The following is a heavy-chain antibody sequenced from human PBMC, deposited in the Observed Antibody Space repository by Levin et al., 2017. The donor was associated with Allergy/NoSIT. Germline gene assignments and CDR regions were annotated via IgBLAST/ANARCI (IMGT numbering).Heavy chain of an antibody. D-gene: IGHD3-3*01. J-gene: IGHJ4*02. CDR2: ISYDGSNK. CDR3: ARDPLRQYDFWSGYLEN. V-gene: IGHV3-30*04. Sequence: GGSLRLSCAASGFTFSSYAMHWVRQAPGKGLEWVAVISYDGSNKYYADSVKGRFTISRDNSKNTLYLQMNSLRAEDTAVYYCARDPLRQYDFWSGYLENWGQGTLVTVSS. CDR1: GFTFSSYA.